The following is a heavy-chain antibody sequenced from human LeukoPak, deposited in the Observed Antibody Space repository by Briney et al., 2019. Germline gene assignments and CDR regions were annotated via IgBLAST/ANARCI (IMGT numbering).Heavy chain of an antibody. CDR1: GGSFSGYY. CDR3: ARVRRTAVSRYSGYYYYYGMDV. CDR2: INHSGST. J-gene: IGHJ6*02. D-gene: IGHD1-26*01. Sequence: SETLSLTCAAYGGSFSGYYWSWIRQPPGKGLEWIGEINHSGSTSYNPSLKSRVTISVDTSKNQFSLKLSSVTAADTAVYYCARVRRTAVSRYSGYYYYYGMDVWGQGTTVTVSS. V-gene: IGHV4-34*01.